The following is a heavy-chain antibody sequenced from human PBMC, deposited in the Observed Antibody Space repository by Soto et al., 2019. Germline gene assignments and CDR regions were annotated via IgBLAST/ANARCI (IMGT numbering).Heavy chain of an antibody. CDR1: GFTFSDYY. D-gene: IGHD1-26*01. J-gene: IGHJ4*02. Sequence: QVQLVESGGGLVKPGGSLRLSCAASGFTFSDYYMSWIRQAPGKGLEWVSYSSSSSSYTNYADSVKGRFTISRDNAKNSMYLQMKRPRAEENGLYYCARDLVGATVDYWGQGTLVTVSS. CDR2: SSSSSSYT. V-gene: IGHV3-11*06. CDR3: ARDLVGATVDY.